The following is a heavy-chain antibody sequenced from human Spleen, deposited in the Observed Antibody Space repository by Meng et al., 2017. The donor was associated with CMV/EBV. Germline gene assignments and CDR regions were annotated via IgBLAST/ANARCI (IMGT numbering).Heavy chain of an antibody. J-gene: IGHJ4*02. V-gene: IGHV4-61*01. D-gene: IGHD3-16*01. CDR3: TRSLGDYEDS. CDR1: SIGSHY. CDR2: IYDSGSTNFFYSGST. Sequence: SIGSHYWLWIRQPPGKGLECIVYIYDSGSTNFFYSGSTNYNPSLKSRVTISVDTSKNQVSLNVRSVTAADTAIYYCTRSLGDYEDSWGPGTLVTVSS.